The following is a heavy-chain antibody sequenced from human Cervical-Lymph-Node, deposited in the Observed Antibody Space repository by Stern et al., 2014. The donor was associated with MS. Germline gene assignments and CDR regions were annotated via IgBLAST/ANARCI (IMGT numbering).Heavy chain of an antibody. Sequence: QVKLQESGPGLVKPSETLSLTCTVSGGSIGGYYWTWIRQSPGKGLEWIGYIHYTGSTNYNPSLKSRVTISVDRSRNQFSLKLSSVTAADTAVYYCAREGREDGRGWSYYFDYWGQGTLVTVSS. V-gene: IGHV4-59*01. CDR3: AREGREDGRGWSYYFDY. J-gene: IGHJ4*02. CDR1: GGSIGGYY. CDR2: IHYTGST. D-gene: IGHD2-15*01.